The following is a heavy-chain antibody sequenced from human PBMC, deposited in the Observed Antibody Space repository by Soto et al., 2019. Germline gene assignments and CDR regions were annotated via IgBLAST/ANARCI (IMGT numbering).Heavy chain of an antibody. CDR3: TWAKSSSWHNFDY. CDR2: ISDDGSQE. D-gene: IGHD6-13*01. V-gene: IGHV3-30*04. J-gene: IGHJ4*02. Sequence: QVRLVESGGGVVHPGRSLRLSCAASGFTFGDYTMHWVRQAPGKGLEWVALISDDGSQEYYADPVKGRFTISRDSSNNTLYLQINSLRNEDPAVYHCTWAKSSSWHNFDYWGQGTLVTVSS. CDR1: GFTFGDYT.